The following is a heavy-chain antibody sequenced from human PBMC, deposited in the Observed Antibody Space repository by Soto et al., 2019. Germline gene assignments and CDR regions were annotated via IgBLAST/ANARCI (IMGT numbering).Heavy chain of an antibody. CDR1: GFTFSSYA. D-gene: IGHD2-15*01. V-gene: IGHV3-23*01. J-gene: IGHJ4*02. CDR2: ISGSGGST. CDR3: AKDYLGYCSGGSCYRLY. Sequence: GGSLRLSCAASGFTFSSYAMSWVRQAPGKGLEWVSAISGSGGSTYYADSVKGRFTISRDNSKNTLYLQMNSLRAEDTAVYYCAKDYLGYCSGGSCYRLYWGQGXLVTVYS.